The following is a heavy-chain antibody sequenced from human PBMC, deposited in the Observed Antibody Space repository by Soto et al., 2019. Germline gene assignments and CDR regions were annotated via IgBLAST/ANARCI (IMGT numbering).Heavy chain of an antibody. Sequence: QVQLVQSGAEVKKPGSSVKVFCKASGGTFSNYTISWVRQAPGQGLEWMGGIIPVFGTTDYEQKLQGRVTITADGSTSTAYMKLSSLISADTAVYYCARSSPYIVVRKPTGNQDYYGMDVWGQGTTVTVSS. J-gene: IGHJ6*02. CDR2: IIPVFGTT. D-gene: IGHD2-2*01. V-gene: IGHV1-69*01. CDR3: ARSSPYIVVRKPTGNQDYYGMDV. CDR1: GGTFSNYT.